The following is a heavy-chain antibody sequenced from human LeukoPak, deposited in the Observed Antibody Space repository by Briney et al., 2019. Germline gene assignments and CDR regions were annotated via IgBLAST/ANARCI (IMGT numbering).Heavy chain of an antibody. CDR3: ARGCGGGPGCYILDY. D-gene: IGHD2-21*01. CDR1: GFTFSSFG. V-gene: IGHV3-33*01. CDR2: IWPDGSNE. J-gene: IGHJ4*02. Sequence: GGSLRLSCAASGFTFSSFGMHWVRQAPGKGLEWVAIIWPDGSNEVYIESVKGRFTISRDNSKNTLHLHMNSLRGEDTAMYYCARGCGGGPGCYILDYWGQGTLVTVSS.